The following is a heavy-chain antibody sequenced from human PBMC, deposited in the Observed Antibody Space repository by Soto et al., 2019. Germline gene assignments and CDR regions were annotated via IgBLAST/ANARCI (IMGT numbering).Heavy chain of an antibody. V-gene: IGHV1-3*01. CDR3: ARGYCSRTIFYPYHHYYMDV. CDR1: GYTFTSYA. J-gene: IGHJ6*03. D-gene: IGHD2-2*01. Sequence: ASVKVSCKASGYTFTSYAMHWVRQSPGQRREGMGWINAGKGNTKYSQKFPGRITITRDTAASTAYMELSSLRSEDTAVYYCARGYCSRTIFYPYHHYYMDVWGTGTTVTLSS. CDR2: INAGKGNT.